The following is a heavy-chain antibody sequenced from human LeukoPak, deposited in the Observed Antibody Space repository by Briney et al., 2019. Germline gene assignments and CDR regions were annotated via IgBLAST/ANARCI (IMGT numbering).Heavy chain of an antibody. J-gene: IGHJ3*02. Sequence: GGSLRLSCAASGFTFSSYWMSWVRQTPGKGLEWVANIKQDGSEKDYVDSMKGRFTISRENAKNILYLQMNSLRVGDTAVYYCARGSTTVAFEIWGQGTMVSVSS. CDR3: ARGSTTVAFEI. CDR2: IKQDGSEK. D-gene: IGHD1-26*01. V-gene: IGHV3-7*01. CDR1: GFTFSSYW.